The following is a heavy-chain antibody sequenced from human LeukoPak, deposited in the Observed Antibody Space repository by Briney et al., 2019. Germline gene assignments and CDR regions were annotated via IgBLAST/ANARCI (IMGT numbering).Heavy chain of an antibody. CDR2: IYYSGST. J-gene: IGHJ4*02. D-gene: IGHD2-2*02. CDR1: GGSISSTNYY. Sequence: SETLSLTCTVSGGSISSTNYYWGWIRQPPGKGLEYIGSIYYSGSTYYNPSLKSRVTISIDTSKNQFSLKLSSVTAADTAVYYCARDRVVPAAIPGGDYWGQGTLVTVSS. CDR3: ARDRVVPAAIPGGDY. V-gene: IGHV4-39*07.